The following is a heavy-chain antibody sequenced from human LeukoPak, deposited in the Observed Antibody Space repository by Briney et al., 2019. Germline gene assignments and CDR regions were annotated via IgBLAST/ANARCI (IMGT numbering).Heavy chain of an antibody. CDR2: IKQDGSEK. CDR3: ARSGSYFGYYYYMDV. J-gene: IGHJ6*03. D-gene: IGHD1-26*01. V-gene: IGHV3-7*01. CDR1: GFTFSSYW. Sequence: GGSLRLSCAAPGFTFSSYWMSWVRQAPGKGLEWVANIKQDGSEKYYVDSVKGRFTISRDNAKNSLYLQMNSLRAEDTAVYYCARSGSYFGYYYYMDVWGKGTTVTVSS.